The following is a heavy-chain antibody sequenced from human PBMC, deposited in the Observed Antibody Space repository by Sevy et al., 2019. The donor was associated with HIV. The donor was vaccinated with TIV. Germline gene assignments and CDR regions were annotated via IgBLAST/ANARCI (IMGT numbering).Heavy chain of an antibody. V-gene: IGHV4-61*02. CDR2: IYTSGST. D-gene: IGHD6-19*01. Sequence: SETLSLTCTVSGDSISSSNYYWNWIRQPAGEGLEWIGRIYTSGSTNYNPSLKSRVTISVDTSKNQFSLKLRSVTAADTAVYYCARDILVAGQSSNFDYWGQGTLVTVSS. CDR3: ARDILVAGQSSNFDY. J-gene: IGHJ4*02. CDR1: GDSISSSNYY.